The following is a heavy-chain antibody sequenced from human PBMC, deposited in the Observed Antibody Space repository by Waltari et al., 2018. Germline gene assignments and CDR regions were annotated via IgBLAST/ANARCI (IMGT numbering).Heavy chain of an antibody. CDR1: GFTFSHYS. J-gene: IGHJ5*02. D-gene: IGHD6-19*01. CDR2: ITSGSSST. Sequence: EVQLVESGGGLVQPGGSLRLSCAASGFTFSHYSFNWVRQAPGKGLGWVACITSGSSSTYYADSVKGRFTISRDNAKNALFLHMNSLRAADTAVYYCARETVAGTGWFDPWGQGTLVTVSS. CDR3: ARETVAGTGWFDP. V-gene: IGHV3-21*01.